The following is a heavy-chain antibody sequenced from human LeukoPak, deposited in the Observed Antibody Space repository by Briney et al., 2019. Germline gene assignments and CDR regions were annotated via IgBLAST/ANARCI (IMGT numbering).Heavy chain of an antibody. J-gene: IGHJ4*02. CDR2: IRSDGSIK. CDR1: GFTFSTYG. D-gene: IGHD2-8*02. Sequence: GGSLRLSCAASGFTFSTYGMHWVRQAPGTGLEWVIFIRSDGSIKYYADSVKGRFTISRDNSKNTLYLQMDSLRAEDTAIYYCATYRQVLLPFESWGQGTLVTVSS. CDR3: ATYRQVLLPFES. V-gene: IGHV3-30*02.